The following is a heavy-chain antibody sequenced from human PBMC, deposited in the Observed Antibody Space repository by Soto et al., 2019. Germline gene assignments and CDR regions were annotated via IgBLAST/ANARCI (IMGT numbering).Heavy chain of an antibody. D-gene: IGHD3-3*01. V-gene: IGHV3-23*01. J-gene: IGHJ6*02. CDR1: GFTFSSYA. CDR3: AKTTKLFGVVTPMDV. Sequence: PGGSLRLSCAASGFTFSSYAMSWVRQAPGKGLEWVSLISGSGGHTYYADSVQGRFTISRDNSKETLYLQMNSLRAEDTAVYYCAKTTKLFGVVTPMDVWGQGTTVTVSS. CDR2: ISGSGGHT.